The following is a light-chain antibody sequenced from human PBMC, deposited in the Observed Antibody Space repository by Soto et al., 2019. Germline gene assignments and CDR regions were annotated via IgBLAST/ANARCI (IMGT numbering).Light chain of an antibody. CDR3: LQVSSFPRT. CDR1: RGIGDR. CDR2: AAS. Sequence: DIQMTQSPSSLSASVGDRVTITCRASRGIGDRLARFQQKPGKAPQFLIQAASNLQSGVPSRFSGSGSGTEFILSINSLQPEDIATYYCLQVSSFPRTFGQGTKVEIK. J-gene: IGKJ1*01. V-gene: IGKV1-12*01.